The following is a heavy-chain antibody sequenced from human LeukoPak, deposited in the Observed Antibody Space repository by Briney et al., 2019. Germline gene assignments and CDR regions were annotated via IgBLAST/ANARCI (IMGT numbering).Heavy chain of an antibody. V-gene: IGHV1-18*01. Sequence: ASVKVSCKASGYSFSSYGISWVRQAPGQGLEWMGWISAYNGNTNYAQRLQGRVTMTTDTSASTAYMELRSLTSDDTAVYYCARVPSGGPFDYWGQGTLVTVSS. CDR2: ISAYNGNT. CDR3: ARVPSGGPFDY. J-gene: IGHJ4*02. CDR1: GYSFSSYG. D-gene: IGHD2-15*01.